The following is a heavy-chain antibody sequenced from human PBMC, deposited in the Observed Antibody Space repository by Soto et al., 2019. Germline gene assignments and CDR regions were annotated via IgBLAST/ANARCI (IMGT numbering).Heavy chain of an antibody. CDR3: AKGSSSMIVVVMHY. Sequence: SLRLSCVASGFNFDDSAMNWVRQVPGKGLEWVSGITWNSGHILYADSVKGRFTISRDSAKKSLYLELNSLRPEDTALYYCAKGSSSMIVVVMHYWGQGTAVTVS. J-gene: IGHJ4*02. CDR1: GFNFDDSA. D-gene: IGHD3-22*01. V-gene: IGHV3-9*01. CDR2: ITWNSGHI.